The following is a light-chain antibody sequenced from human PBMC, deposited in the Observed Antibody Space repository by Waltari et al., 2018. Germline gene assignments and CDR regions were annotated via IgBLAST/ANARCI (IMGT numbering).Light chain of an antibody. J-gene: IGKJ1*01. CDR2: GAS. CDR3: HQYNNWPRT. V-gene: IGKV3-15*01. Sequence: EIVMTQSPATLSVSPGARATLSGRASQIVGSKLDWYQQKPGQAPRLLIYGASTRATGIPARFSGSGSGTEFTLTISSLQSEDFAVYYCHQYNNWPRTFGQGTKVEIK. CDR1: QIVGSK.